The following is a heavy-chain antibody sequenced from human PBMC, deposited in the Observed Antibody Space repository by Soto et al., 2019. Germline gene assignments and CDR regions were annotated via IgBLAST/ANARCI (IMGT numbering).Heavy chain of an antibody. CDR1: GGSISSGGYY. V-gene: IGHV4-31*03. J-gene: IGHJ4*02. CDR3: ARGPMATSDFDY. Sequence: SETLSLTCTVSGGSISSGGYYWSWIRQHPGKGLEWIGYIYYSGSTYYNPSLKSRVTISVDTSKNQFSLKLSSVTAADTAVYYCARGPMATSDFDYWGQGTLVTVSS. D-gene: IGHD5-12*01. CDR2: IYYSGST.